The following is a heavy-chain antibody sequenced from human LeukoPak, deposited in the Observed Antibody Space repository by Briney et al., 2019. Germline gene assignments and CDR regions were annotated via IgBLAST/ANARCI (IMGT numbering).Heavy chain of an antibody. Sequence: KPGGSLRLSCAASGFTFSTYIMTWVRQAPGKGLEWVSSISASGPYIYYADSVKGRFTISRDNAKNSLSLQMNSLRAEDTAVYYCAKNEGYSLDYWGQGTLVTVSS. CDR1: GFTFSTYI. CDR2: ISASGPYI. J-gene: IGHJ4*02. V-gene: IGHV3-21*01. CDR3: AKNEGYSLDY.